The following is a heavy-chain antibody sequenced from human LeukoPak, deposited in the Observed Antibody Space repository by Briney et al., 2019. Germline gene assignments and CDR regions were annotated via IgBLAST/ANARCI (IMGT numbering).Heavy chain of an antibody. V-gene: IGHV4-4*07. J-gene: IGHJ4*02. CDR2: IYDSGSA. D-gene: IGHD4-23*01. CDR1: GGSFSIYY. Sequence: PSETLSLTCTVSGGSFSIYYWSWIRQPAGKGLEWIGRIYDSGSANYNPSLKSRVVISVDTSKNQFSLNLTPVTAADTAVYYCARVGVDYSGNVLKYFFDYWGQGTLVTVSS. CDR3: ARVGVDYSGNVLKYFFDY.